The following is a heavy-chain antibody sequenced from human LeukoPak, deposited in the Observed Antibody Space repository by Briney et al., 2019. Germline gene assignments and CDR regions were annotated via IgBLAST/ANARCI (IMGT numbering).Heavy chain of an antibody. Sequence: PGGSLGLSCAASGFTFSSYAMSWVRQAPGKGLEWDSAISGPAGSWDYADSVKGRFTISRDNSKNTLFLQMNSLRADDTAIYYCAKKVGLVSAPLYYFDVWGQGTLVTVSS. V-gene: IGHV3-23*01. D-gene: IGHD5/OR15-5a*01. CDR3: AKKVGLVSAPLYYFDV. CDR2: ISGPAGSW. CDR1: GFTFSSYA. J-gene: IGHJ4*02.